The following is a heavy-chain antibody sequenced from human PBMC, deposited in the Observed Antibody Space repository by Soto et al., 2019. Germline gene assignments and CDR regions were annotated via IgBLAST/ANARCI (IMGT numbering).Heavy chain of an antibody. V-gene: IGHV4-34*01. Sequence: SETLSLTCAVYGGSFSGYYWSWIRQPPGKGLEWIGEINHSGSTNYNPSLKSRVTISVDTSKNQFSLKLSSVTAADTAVYYCARAAYYDFWSGYYTRSDYYYIETWGQGVPVTVSS. CDR1: GGSFSGYY. CDR2: INHSGST. CDR3: ARAAYYDFWSGYYTRSDYYYIET. J-gene: IGHJ4*02. D-gene: IGHD3-3*01.